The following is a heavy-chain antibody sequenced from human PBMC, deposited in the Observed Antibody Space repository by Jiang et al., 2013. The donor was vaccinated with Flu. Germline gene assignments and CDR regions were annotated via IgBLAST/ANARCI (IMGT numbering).Heavy chain of an antibody. CDR3: AHNSGGLRLLWFGELLSGGAFDI. J-gene: IGHJ3*02. V-gene: IGHV2-26*01. Sequence: KPTQTLTLTCTVSGFSLTNNRMGMSWIRQPPGKALEWLAHVFANDEKVYSTSLKTRLTISKDPSKNQVVLTMTNMDPVDTATYYCAHNSGGLRLLWFGELLSGGAFDIWGQGTMVTVSS. D-gene: IGHD3-10*01. CDR2: VFANDEK. CDR1: GFSLTNNRMG.